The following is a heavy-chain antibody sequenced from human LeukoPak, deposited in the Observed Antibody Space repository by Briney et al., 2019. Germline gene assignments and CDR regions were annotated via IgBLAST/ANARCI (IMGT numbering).Heavy chain of an antibody. V-gene: IGHV4-61*02. CDR1: GGSINSSTYY. J-gene: IGHJ5*02. CDR3: ARQYYYGSGSHNWFDP. Sequence: SETLSLTCTVSGGSINSSTYYWSWIRQPAGKGLEWIGRIYTSGSTNYNPSLKSRVTMSVDTSKNQFSLKLSSVTAADTAVYYCARQYYYGSGSHNWFDPWGQGTLVTVSS. CDR2: IYTSGST. D-gene: IGHD3-10*01.